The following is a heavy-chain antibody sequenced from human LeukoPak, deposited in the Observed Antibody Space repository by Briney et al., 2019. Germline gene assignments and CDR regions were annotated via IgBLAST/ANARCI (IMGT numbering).Heavy chain of an antibody. V-gene: IGHV1-2*02. Sequence: ASVTLSCKASGSTFTIYYMHWVRQAPGQGLEWMGWMNPNSGGTNYAQKFQDRVTMTRETSISTAYMELSRLRSDDTAVYYCARVPTYCSSTSCYARFDYWGQGTLVTVSS. J-gene: IGHJ4*02. CDR3: ARVPTYCSSTSCYARFDY. CDR2: MNPNSGGT. CDR1: GSTFTIYY. D-gene: IGHD2-2*01.